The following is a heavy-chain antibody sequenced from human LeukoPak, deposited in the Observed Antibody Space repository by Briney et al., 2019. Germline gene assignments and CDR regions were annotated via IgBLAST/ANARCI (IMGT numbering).Heavy chain of an antibody. CDR3: ARASHDYSNSDFGY. D-gene: IGHD4-11*01. CDR2: IIPIFGIA. J-gene: IGHJ4*02. CDR1: GATFSSYA. V-gene: IGHV1-69*17. Sequence: GSSVKVSCKASGATFSSYAISWVRQAPGQGLEWMGGIIPIFGIANYAQKFQGRVTITADKSTSTAYMELSSLRSEDTAVYYCARASHDYSNSDFGYWGQGTLVTVSS.